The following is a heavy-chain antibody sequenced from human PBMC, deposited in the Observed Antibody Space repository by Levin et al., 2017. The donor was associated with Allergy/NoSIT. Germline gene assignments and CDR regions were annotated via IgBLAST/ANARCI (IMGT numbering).Heavy chain of an antibody. CDR2: ISGGGGTT. V-gene: IGHV3-23*01. J-gene: IGHJ6*02. Sequence: GGSLRLSCAASGFTFSSYAMSWVRQAPGKGLEWVSSISGGGGTTYYADSVKGRFTISRDNSKNTLYLQMNSLRAEDTALYYCAKDAPSDGDYGTSLNYYYYGMDVWGQGTTVTVSS. D-gene: IGHD4-17*01. CDR1: GFTFSSYA. CDR3: AKDAPSDGDYGTSLNYYYYGMDV.